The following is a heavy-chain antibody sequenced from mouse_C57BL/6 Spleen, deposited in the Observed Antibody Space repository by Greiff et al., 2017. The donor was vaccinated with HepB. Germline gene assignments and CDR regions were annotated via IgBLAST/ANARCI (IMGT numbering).Heavy chain of an antibody. CDR1: GFTFSSYA. J-gene: IGHJ2*01. Sequence: EVQVVESGGGLVKPGGSLKLSCAASGFTFSSYAMSWVRQTPEKRLEWVATISDGGSYTYYPDNVKGRFTISRDNAKNNLYLQMSHLKSEDTAMYYCARDGGQLRGYYFDYWGQGTTLTVSS. V-gene: IGHV5-4*01. CDR2: ISDGGSYT. D-gene: IGHD3-2*02. CDR3: ARDGGQLRGYYFDY.